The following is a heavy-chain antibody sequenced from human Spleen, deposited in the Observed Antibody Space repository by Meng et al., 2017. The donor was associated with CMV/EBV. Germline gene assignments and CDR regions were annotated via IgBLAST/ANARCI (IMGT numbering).Heavy chain of an antibody. D-gene: IGHD2-21*02. CDR2: VYYSGSS. V-gene: IGHV4-59*12. CDR1: GGSISSYY. J-gene: IGHJ6*02. CDR3: ARVWGGDSWGYYGMDV. Sequence: SETLSLTCIVSGGSISSYYWTWIRQPPGKGLEWIGYVYYSGSSSYNPSLKSRVTISVDTSKNQFSLKLSSVTAADTAVYYCARVWGGDSWGYYGMDVWGLGTTVTVSS.